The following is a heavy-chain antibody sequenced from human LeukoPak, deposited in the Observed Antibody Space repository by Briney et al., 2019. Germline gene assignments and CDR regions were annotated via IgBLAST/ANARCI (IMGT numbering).Heavy chain of an antibody. CDR3: ARGLGGSGSYFLTFDY. J-gene: IGHJ4*02. CDR1: GYIFTSYS. V-gene: IGHV1-18*01. Sequence: ASVKVSCKASGYIFTSYSINWVRQAPGQGLEWMGWISAYNGNTKYAQKLQGRVTMTTDTSTSTAYMELRSLRSDDTAVYYCARGLGGSGSYFLTFDYWGQGTLVTVSP. D-gene: IGHD1-26*01. CDR2: ISAYNGNT.